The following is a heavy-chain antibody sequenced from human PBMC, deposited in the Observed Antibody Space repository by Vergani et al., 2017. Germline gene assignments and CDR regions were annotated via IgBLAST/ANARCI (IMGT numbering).Heavy chain of an antibody. CDR1: GYSFFSTYY. D-gene: IGHD1-1*01. Sequence: QVQLVQSGAEVKKPGASVKIPCKTSGYSFFSTYYIHWVRQAPGQGLEWIGIINPSRGSTNYAQQFQGRVTMTRDTSTSPVYMELSSLRSEDTAVYYCARGFPETTRLEGFDVWGQGTTVVVSS. CDR3: ARGFPETTRLEGFDV. CDR2: INPSRGST. V-gene: IGHV1-46*01. J-gene: IGHJ6*02.